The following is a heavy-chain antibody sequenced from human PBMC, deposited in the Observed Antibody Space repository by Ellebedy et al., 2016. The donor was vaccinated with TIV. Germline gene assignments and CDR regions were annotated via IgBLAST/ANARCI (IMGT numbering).Heavy chain of an antibody. D-gene: IGHD1-7*01. CDR2: IYFSGST. CDR3: ARLITGTTKRASNY. V-gene: IGHV4-39*01. J-gene: IGHJ4*02. Sequence: MPGGSLRLSCTVSGGSISSSSYYWGWIRQPPGKGLEWIGSIYFSGSTYYHPSLKSLVTISVDTSKNQFSLKLSSVTAAKTAVYYGARLITGTTKRASNYWGQGTLVTVSS. CDR1: GGSISSSSYY.